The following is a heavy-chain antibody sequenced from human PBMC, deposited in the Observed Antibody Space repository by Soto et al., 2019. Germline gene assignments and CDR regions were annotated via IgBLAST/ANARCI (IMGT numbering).Heavy chain of an antibody. J-gene: IGHJ4*02. Sequence: EVQLVESGGGLVQPGGSLRLSCAASGFTVSSNYMSWVRQAPGKGLEWVSVIYSGGSTYYADSVKGRFTISRDNSMNTLYLQMNSLRAEDTAVYYCARDPYGSGSYYKHWGQGTLVTVSS. CDR3: ARDPYGSGSYYKH. CDR2: IYSGGST. V-gene: IGHV3-66*01. CDR1: GFTVSSNY. D-gene: IGHD3-10*01.